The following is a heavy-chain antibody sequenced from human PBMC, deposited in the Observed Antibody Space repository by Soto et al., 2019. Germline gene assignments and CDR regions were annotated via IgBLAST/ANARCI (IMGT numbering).Heavy chain of an antibody. Sequence: EVQLLESGGGWVQPGESLRLSCAASGFTFSSYAMSWVRQAPGKGLEWVSVISGSDDSTYYADSVKGRFTISRDNSKNTLYLQMNSLRAEDTAVYYCAKRSCSSTFDYWGQGTLVTVSS. V-gene: IGHV3-23*01. CDR3: AKRSCSSTFDY. CDR1: GFTFSSYA. CDR2: ISGSDDST. D-gene: IGHD6-6*01. J-gene: IGHJ4*02.